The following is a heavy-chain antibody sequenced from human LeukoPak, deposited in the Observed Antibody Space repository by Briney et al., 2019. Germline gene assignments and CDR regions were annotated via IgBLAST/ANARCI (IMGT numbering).Heavy chain of an antibody. CDR2: IKPDGSVG. CDR3: TQNLVAAAGDH. D-gene: IGHD6-13*01. J-gene: IGHJ4*02. Sequence: GGSLRLSCAASGFTFSNYWMSWVRQAPGKGLEWVANIKPDGSVGYYVDSVRGRFIISRDNAGNSLYLQMNSLRVEDTAAYYCTQNLVAAAGDHWGQGTLLIVSS. CDR1: GFTFSNYW. V-gene: IGHV3-7*01.